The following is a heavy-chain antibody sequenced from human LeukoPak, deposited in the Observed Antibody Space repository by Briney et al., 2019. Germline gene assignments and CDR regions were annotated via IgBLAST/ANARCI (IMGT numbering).Heavy chain of an antibody. D-gene: IGHD3-10*01. J-gene: IGHJ6*02. CDR1: GLTLSSYA. Sequence: GGSLRLSCAASGLTLSSYAIRWFRLVPGKDLESLSAISGRGGSTYYPDSVTGRLTIPRDNSKNTLYLQMNSLRAEDTAVYYCARGRIASYSYGMDVWGQGTTVTVSS. CDR2: ISGRGGST. V-gene: IGHV3-23*01. CDR3: ARGRIASYSYGMDV.